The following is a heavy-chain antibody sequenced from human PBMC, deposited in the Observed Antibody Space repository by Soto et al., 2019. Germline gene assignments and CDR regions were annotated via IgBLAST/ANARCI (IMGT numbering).Heavy chain of an antibody. Sequence: PSETLSLTCAVYGGSFSGYYWSWIRQPPGKGLEWIGEINHSGSTNYNPSLKSRVTISVDTSKNQFSLKLSSVTAADTAVYYCARSPRRSSSSWFYYYYGMDVWGQGTTVTVSS. J-gene: IGHJ6*02. V-gene: IGHV4-34*01. D-gene: IGHD6-13*01. CDR2: INHSGST. CDR3: ARSPRRSSSSWFYYYYGMDV. CDR1: GGSFSGYY.